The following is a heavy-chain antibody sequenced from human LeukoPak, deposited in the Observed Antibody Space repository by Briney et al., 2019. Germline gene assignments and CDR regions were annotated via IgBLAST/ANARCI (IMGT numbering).Heavy chain of an antibody. Sequence: GGSLRLSCAASGFTFSSYEMNWVRQAPGKGLEWVSYISSSGSTIYYADSVKGRFTISRDNAKNSLYLQMNSLRAEDTAVYYCAREPYSSSWYELGYWGQGTLVTVSS. CDR2: ISSSGSTI. V-gene: IGHV3-48*03. J-gene: IGHJ4*02. D-gene: IGHD6-13*01. CDR1: GFTFSSYE. CDR3: AREPYSSSWYELGY.